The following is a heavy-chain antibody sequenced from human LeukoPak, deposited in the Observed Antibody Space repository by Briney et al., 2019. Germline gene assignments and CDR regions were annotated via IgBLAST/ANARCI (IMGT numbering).Heavy chain of an antibody. CDR3: ASLVAATHDY. Sequence: GGSLRLSCAASGFTFSSYAMHWVRQAPGKGLEWVAVISYDGSNKYYADSVKGRFTISRDNSKNTLYLQMNSLRAEDTAVYYCASLVAATHDYWGQGTLVTVSS. CDR2: ISYDGSNK. CDR1: GFTFSSYA. J-gene: IGHJ4*02. D-gene: IGHD2-15*01. V-gene: IGHV3-30-3*01.